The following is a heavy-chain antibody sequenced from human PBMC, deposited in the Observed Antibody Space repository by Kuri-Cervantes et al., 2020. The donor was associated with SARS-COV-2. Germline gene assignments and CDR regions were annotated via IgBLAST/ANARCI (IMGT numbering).Heavy chain of an antibody. CDR2: ISSSSSYI. J-gene: IGHJ5*02. CDR3: ASEDSGSYFRGRGMFDP. D-gene: IGHD1-26*01. Sequence: GESLKISCAASGFTYSSYSMNWVRQAQGKGLEWVSSISSSSSYIYYAESVKGRFTISRDNARNSLYLQMNRLIAEDTAVYYCASEDSGSYFRGRGMFDPWGQGTLVTVSS. CDR1: GFTYSSYS. V-gene: IGHV3-21*01.